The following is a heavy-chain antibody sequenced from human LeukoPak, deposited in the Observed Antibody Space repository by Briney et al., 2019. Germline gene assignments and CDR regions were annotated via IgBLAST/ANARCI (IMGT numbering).Heavy chain of an antibody. J-gene: IGHJ2*01. D-gene: IGHD6-19*01. V-gene: IGHV4-4*09. Sequence: SETLSLTCTVSGVSISSYYCSWIRQPPGKGLEWIGYISTSGSTDYSPSLKSRVTISVDTSKNQFSLKLSSVTAADTAVYYCASHEEGSGWYRSYIDLWGRGTLVIVSS. CDR3: ASHEEGSGWYRSYIDL. CDR2: ISTSGST. CDR1: GVSISSYY.